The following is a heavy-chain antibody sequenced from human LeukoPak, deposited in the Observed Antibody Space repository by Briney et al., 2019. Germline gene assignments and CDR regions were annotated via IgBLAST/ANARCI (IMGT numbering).Heavy chain of an antibody. V-gene: IGHV7-4-1*02. J-gene: IGHJ4*02. Sequence: ASVKVSCKASGYTFTSYAMNWVRQAPGQGLEWMGWINTNTGNPTYAQGFTGRFVFSLDTSVSTAYLQISSLKAEDTAVYYCARVLDSRNQTYYFDYWGQGTLVTVSS. CDR1: GYTFTSYA. D-gene: IGHD3-3*01. CDR3: ARVLDSRNQTYYFDY. CDR2: INTNTGNP.